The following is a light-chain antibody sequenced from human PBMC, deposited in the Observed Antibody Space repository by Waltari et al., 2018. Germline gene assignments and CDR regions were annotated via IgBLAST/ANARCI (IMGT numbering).Light chain of an antibody. J-gene: IGKJ4*01. CDR1: QRVSSY. V-gene: IGKV3-11*01. CDR3: QQRSHWPT. Sequence: EIVLTQSPATLSLSPGERATLSCRASQRVSSYLAWYQQKPGQAPRLLIYDASNRATVIPARFRGSGSGTDFTLTISSLEPEDFAVYYCQQRSHWPTFGGGTKVEIK. CDR2: DAS.